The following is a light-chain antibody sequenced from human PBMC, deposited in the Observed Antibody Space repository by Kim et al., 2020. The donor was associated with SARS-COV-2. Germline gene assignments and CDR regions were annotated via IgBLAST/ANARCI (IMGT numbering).Light chain of an antibody. V-gene: IGLV1-44*01. J-gene: IGLJ2*01. CDR2: TDN. CDR3: ATWDDSLNEEV. CDR1: TSNIGRNT. Sequence: GQKGTISCSGGTSNIGRNTVNWYQQFPGKSPKLLINTDNQRPSGVPDRFSGTRSGSSAFLAINGLQSEDEADYHCATWDDSLNEEVFGGGTQLTVL.